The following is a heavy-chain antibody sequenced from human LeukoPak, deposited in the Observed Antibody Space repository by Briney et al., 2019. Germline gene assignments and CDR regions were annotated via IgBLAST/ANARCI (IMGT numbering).Heavy chain of an antibody. CDR2: ISYDGSNK. D-gene: IGHD1-26*01. CDR1: GFTFSSYD. J-gene: IGHJ4*02. V-gene: IGHV3-30*18. Sequence: GGSLRLSCAASGFTFSSYDMHWVRQAPGKGLEWVAVISYDGSNKYYADSVKGRFTISRDNSKNTLYLQMNSLRAEDTAVYYCAKVGVGAPQDYWGQGTLVTVSS. CDR3: AKVGVGAPQDY.